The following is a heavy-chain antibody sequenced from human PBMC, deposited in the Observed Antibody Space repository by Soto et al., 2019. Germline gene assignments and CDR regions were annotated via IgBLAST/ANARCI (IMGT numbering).Heavy chain of an antibody. J-gene: IGHJ4*02. CDR2: IIPIFGTA. V-gene: IGHV1-69*13. CDR1: GGTFSSYA. CDR3: ARDRGGFQDCSGGSCYFDY. Sequence: GASVKVSCKASGGTFSSYAISWVRQAPGQGLEWMGGIIPIFGTANYAQKFQGRVTITADESTSAAYMELSSLRSEDTAVYYCARDRGGFQDCSGGSCYFDYWGQGTLVTVSS. D-gene: IGHD2-15*01.